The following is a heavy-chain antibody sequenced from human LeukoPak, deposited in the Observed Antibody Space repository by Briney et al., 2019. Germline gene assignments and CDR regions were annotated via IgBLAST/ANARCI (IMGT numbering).Heavy chain of an antibody. CDR1: GFTFSHFS. Sequence: GGSLRLSCEASGFTFSHFSMNWVRQAPGKGLEWVSSISSGSSDIYYADSVKGRFTISRDNIKNSLYLQMNSLRAEDTAVYYCARVPGGMEWSDFDYWGQGTLVTVSS. J-gene: IGHJ4*02. D-gene: IGHD3-3*01. CDR3: ARVPGGMEWSDFDY. CDR2: ISSGSSDI. V-gene: IGHV3-21*06.